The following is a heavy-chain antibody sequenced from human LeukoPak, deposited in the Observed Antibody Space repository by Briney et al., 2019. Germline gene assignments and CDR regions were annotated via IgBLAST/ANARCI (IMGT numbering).Heavy chain of an antibody. CDR3: ARFFWSASKRLDY. V-gene: IGHV4-4*08. CDR1: GGSISSYY. Sequence: PAETLSLTCTVSGGSISSYYWSWLRQPPGRGLEWIGYIYSSGSTIYNPSLTSRVTISVDTSKNQFSLKLSSVTAADTAVYYCARFFWSASKRLDYWGQGTLVSVSS. J-gene: IGHJ4*02. CDR2: IYSSGST. D-gene: IGHD3-3*01.